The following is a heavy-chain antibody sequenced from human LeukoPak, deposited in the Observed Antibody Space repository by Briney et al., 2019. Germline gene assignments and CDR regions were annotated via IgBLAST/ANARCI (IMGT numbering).Heavy chain of an antibody. CDR2: MNPNSGNT. CDR3: ARGPVEAVFGVSTED. Sequence: ASVKVSCKASGYTFTSYNINWVRQATGQGLEWMGWMNPNSGNTGYAQKFQGRVSMTRDTSISTAYMELSSLRSEDTAVYYCARGPVEAVFGVSTEDWGQGTTVTVSS. D-gene: IGHD3-10*02. J-gene: IGHJ6*02. V-gene: IGHV1-8*01. CDR1: GYTFTSYN.